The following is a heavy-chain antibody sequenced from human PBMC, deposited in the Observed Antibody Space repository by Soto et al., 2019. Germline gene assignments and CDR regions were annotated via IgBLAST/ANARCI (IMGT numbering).Heavy chain of an antibody. Sequence: QLQLQESGPGLVKPSETLSLTCTVSRGSISSGYYYWRWLRQSPGKGLGWIGSIYYSGRASHNPPRRSRVTISVDTSKNQFSLKLSSVTAADTAVYYCAGHANYDSTVTTGTLDYWGQGMLVTVSS. J-gene: IGHJ4*02. D-gene: IGHD1-1*01. CDR1: RGSISSGYYY. CDR2: IYYSGRA. V-gene: IGHV4-39*01. CDR3: AGHANYDSTVTTGTLDY.